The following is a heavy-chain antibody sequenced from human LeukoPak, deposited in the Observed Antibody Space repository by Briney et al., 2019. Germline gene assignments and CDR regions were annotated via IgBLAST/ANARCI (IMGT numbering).Heavy chain of an antibody. V-gene: IGHV4-61*02. CDR1: GGSISSGSYY. CDR3: ARTYCSCWYRGYHDGMDV. J-gene: IGHJ6*02. Sequence: PSQTLSLTCTVSGGSISSGSYYWSWIRQPAGKGLEWIGRIYTSGSTNYNPSLKSRVTISVDTSKNQFSLKLSSVTAADTAVYYCARTYCSCWYRGYHDGMDVWGQGTTVTVSS. D-gene: IGHD6-19*01. CDR2: IYTSGST.